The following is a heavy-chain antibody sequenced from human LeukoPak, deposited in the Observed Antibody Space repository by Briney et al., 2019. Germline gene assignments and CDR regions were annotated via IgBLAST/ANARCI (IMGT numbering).Heavy chain of an antibody. CDR1: GYTFTDYY. CDR2: IIPIFGTA. V-gene: IGHV1-69*06. J-gene: IGHJ3*02. D-gene: IGHD3-9*01. CDR3: ARDRSDDILTGYYTNDAFDI. Sequence: ASVKVSCKASGYTFTDYYMHWVRQAPGQGLEWMGGIIPIFGTANYAQKFQGRVTITADKSTSTAYMELSSLRSEDTAVYYCARDRSDDILTGYYTNDAFDIWDQATMVTV.